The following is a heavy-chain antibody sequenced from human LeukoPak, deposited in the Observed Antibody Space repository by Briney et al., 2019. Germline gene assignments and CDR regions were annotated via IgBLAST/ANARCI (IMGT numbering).Heavy chain of an antibody. Sequence: GASVKVSCKASGYTFTSYGISWVRQAPGQGLEWMGWTNPKNGNTNYAQKFQDRVTMTTDTSTRTAYMELRSLRSDDTAVYYCAREPSKYYDFWSGNGYYFDYWGQGTLVTVSS. D-gene: IGHD3-3*01. V-gene: IGHV1-18*01. CDR2: TNPKNGNT. J-gene: IGHJ4*02. CDR1: GYTFTSYG. CDR3: AREPSKYYDFWSGNGYYFDY.